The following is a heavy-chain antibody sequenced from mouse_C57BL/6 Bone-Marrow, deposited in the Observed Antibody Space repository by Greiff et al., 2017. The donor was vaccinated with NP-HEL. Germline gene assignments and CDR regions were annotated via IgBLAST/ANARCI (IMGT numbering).Heavy chain of an antibody. J-gene: IGHJ3*01. Sequence: VQLQQSGAELVRPGSSVKLSCKASGYTFTSYWMHWVKQRPIQGLEWIGNIDPSDSETHYNQKFKDKATLTVDKSSSTAYMQLSSLTSEDSAVYYCARDGNYVLFAYWGQGTLVTVSA. CDR2: IDPSDSET. CDR1: GYTFTSYW. V-gene: IGHV1-52*01. D-gene: IGHD2-1*01. CDR3: ARDGNYVLFAY.